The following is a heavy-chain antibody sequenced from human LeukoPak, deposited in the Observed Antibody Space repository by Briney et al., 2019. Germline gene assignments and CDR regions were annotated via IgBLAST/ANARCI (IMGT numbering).Heavy chain of an antibody. CDR1: GGSFSGYY. V-gene: IGHV4-34*01. Sequence: PSETLSLTCAVYGGSFSGYYWSWIRQPPGKGLEWIGEINHSGSTNYNPSLKSRVTISVDTSKNQFSLKLSSVTAADTAVYYCARRGVVFGVVKFDYWGQGTLVTVSS. CDR2: INHSGST. D-gene: IGHD3-3*01. J-gene: IGHJ4*02. CDR3: ARRGVVFGVVKFDY.